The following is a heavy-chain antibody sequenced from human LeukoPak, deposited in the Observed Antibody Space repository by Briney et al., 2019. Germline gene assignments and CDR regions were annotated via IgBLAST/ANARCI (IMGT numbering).Heavy chain of an antibody. CDR1: GFTFSSYA. V-gene: IGHV3-23*01. CDR2: ISGSGGST. J-gene: IGHJ4*02. D-gene: IGHD2-2*01. Sequence: GGSLRLSCAASGFTFSSYAMSWVRHAPGKGLECGSAISGSGGSTYYADSVKGRFTISRDNSKNTLYLQMNSLRAEDTAVYYCAKGSKVVPAASGYYFDYWGQGTLVTVSS. CDR3: AKGSKVVPAASGYYFDY.